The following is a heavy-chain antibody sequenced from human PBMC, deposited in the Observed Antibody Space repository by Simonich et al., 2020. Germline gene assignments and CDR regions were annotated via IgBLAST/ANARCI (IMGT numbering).Heavy chain of an antibody. CDR2: INSNGSST. J-gene: IGHJ2*01. Sequence: EVQLVESGGGLVQPGGSLRLSCAASGLTFSSYWMHWVRQAPGKGLEWVSRINSNGSSTSYADSVKGRFTISIDNAKNTLYLQMNSLRAEDTAVYYCAREAGDLWYFDLWGRGTLVTVSS. CDR3: AREAGDLWYFDL. D-gene: IGHD7-27*01. V-gene: IGHV3-74*01. CDR1: GLTFSSYW.